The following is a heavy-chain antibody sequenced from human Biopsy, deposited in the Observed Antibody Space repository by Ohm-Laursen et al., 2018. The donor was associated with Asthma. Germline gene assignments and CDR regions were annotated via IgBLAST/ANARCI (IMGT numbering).Heavy chain of an antibody. CDR3: ARGLDYSGRSGFDY. V-gene: IGHV3-7*01. CDR1: GFTFGDYW. J-gene: IGHJ4*02. CDR2: IKHDGTEK. D-gene: IGHD3-10*01. Sequence: SLRLSCTAPGFTFGDYWMSWVRQVPGKGLEWVANIKHDGTEKNHVDSLKGRFTISRDNSMNTLYLHMNSLRVEDTAVYYCARGLDYSGRSGFDYWGQGTLVTASS.